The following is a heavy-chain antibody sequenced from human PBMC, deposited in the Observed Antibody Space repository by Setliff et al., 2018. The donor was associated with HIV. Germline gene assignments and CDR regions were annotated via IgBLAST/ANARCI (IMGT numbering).Heavy chain of an antibody. CDR2: IYYSGST. Sequence: SETLSLTCTVSGGSVSSGGYYWSWIRQYPGKGLEWIGYIYYSGSTYYNPSLKSRVTISVDTSKNQFSLKLSSVTAADTAVYYCACRYYDLWSNYYTGIPYWGQGTLVTVSS. V-gene: IGHV4-31*03. J-gene: IGHJ4*02. CDR1: GGSVSSGGYY. D-gene: IGHD3-3*01. CDR3: ACRYYDLWSNYYTGIPY.